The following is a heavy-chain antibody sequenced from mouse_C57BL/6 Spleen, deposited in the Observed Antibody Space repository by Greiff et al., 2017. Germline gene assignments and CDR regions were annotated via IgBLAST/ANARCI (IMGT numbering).Heavy chain of an antibody. CDR2: INPSNGGT. CDR3: ARDGITTVNWYFDV. D-gene: IGHD1-1*01. CDR1: GYTFTSYW. J-gene: IGHJ1*03. V-gene: IGHV1-53*01. Sequence: LQQPGTELVKPGASVKLSCKASGYTFTSYWMHWVKQRPGQGLEWIGNINPSNGGTNYNEKFKSKATLTVDKSSSTAYMQHSSLTSEDSAVYYCARDGITTVNWYFDVWGTGTTVTVSS.